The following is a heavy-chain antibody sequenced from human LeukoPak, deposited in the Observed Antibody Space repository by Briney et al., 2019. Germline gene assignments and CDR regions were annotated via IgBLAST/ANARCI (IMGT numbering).Heavy chain of an antibody. Sequence: PGGSLRLSRAASGFTFSDYYMSWIRQAPGKGLEWVSYISSSGSTIYYADSVKGRFTISRDHAKNSLYLQMNSLRAEDTAVYYCARVSFYYDSIWFDPWGQGTLVTVSS. CDR2: ISSSGSTI. CDR1: GFTFSDYY. J-gene: IGHJ5*02. D-gene: IGHD3-22*01. CDR3: ARVSFYYDSIWFDP. V-gene: IGHV3-11*01.